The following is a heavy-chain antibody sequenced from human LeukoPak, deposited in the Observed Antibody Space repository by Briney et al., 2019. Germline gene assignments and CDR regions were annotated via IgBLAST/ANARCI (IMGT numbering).Heavy chain of an antibody. CDR3: AKVFSSSDFWSGYFAFDI. V-gene: IGHV3-9*01. CDR1: GFTFDDYA. CDR2: ISWNSCSI. Sequence: GGSLRLSCAASGFTFDDYAMPWVRQAPGKGLEWVSGISWNSCSIGYADSVKGRFTISRDNAKNSLYLQMNSLRAEDTALYYCAKVFSSSDFWSGYFAFDIWGQGTMVTVSS. D-gene: IGHD3-3*01. J-gene: IGHJ3*02.